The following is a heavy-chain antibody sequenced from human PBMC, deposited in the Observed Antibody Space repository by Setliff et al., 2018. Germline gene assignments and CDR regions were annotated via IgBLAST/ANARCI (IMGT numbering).Heavy chain of an antibody. D-gene: IGHD1-26*01. Sequence: SETLSLTCSVSGDSIFDNYWSWIRQSPGRGLEWIAYISYTGSTNYNPSLKSRVTISLDTAKNHFSLNLSSVTAADTAMYYCASRLSTSGWFDDWGQGTQVTVSS. CDR1: GDSIFDNY. V-gene: IGHV4-59*12. J-gene: IGHJ5*02. CDR2: ISYTGST. CDR3: ASRLSTSGWFDD.